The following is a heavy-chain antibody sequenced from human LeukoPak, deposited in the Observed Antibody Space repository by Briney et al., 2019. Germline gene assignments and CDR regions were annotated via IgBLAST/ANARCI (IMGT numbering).Heavy chain of an antibody. D-gene: IGHD5-24*01. CDR1: GYSISSGYY. J-gene: IGHJ4*02. Sequence: SETLSLTCTVSGYSISSGYYWGWIRQSPGKGLEWIASMYHSGSTYYNPSLKSRVTISVDTSKNQFSLKLTSVTAADTAVYYCARLYLPATRFDYWGQGTLVTVSS. CDR3: ARLYLPATRFDY. CDR2: MYHSGST. V-gene: IGHV4-38-2*02.